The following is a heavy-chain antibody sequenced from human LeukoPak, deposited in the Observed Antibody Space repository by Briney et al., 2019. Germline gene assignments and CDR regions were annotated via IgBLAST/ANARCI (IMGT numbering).Heavy chain of an antibody. Sequence: PGGSLRLSCAASGFTFSNAWMSWVRQAPGKGLEWVGRIKSKTDGGTTDYAAPVKGRFTISRDDSKNTLYLQMNSLKTEDTAVYYCARDLGGSFSGGLFDPWGQGTLVTVSS. CDR1: GFTFSNAW. J-gene: IGHJ5*02. CDR2: IKSKTDGGTT. D-gene: IGHD1-26*01. V-gene: IGHV3-15*01. CDR3: ARDLGGSFSGGLFDP.